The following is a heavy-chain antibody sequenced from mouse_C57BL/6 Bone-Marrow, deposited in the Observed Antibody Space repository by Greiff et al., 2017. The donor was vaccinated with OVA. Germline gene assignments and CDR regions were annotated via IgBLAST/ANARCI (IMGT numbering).Heavy chain of an antibody. CDR1: GFTFSSYA. CDR2: ISDGGSYT. Sequence: EVNLVESGGGLVKPGGSLKLSCAASGFTFSSYAMSWVRQTPEKRLEWVATISDGGSYTYYPDNVKGRFTISRDNAKNNLYLQMSHLKSEDTAMYYCARDAPYFDYWGQGTTLTVSS. CDR3: ARDAPYFDY. J-gene: IGHJ2*01. V-gene: IGHV5-4*01.